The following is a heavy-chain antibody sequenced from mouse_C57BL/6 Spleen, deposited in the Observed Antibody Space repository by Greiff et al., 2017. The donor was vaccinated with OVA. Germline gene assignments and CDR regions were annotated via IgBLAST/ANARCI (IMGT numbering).Heavy chain of an antibody. CDR1: GFSLTSYG. CDR3: AKNYGHYYGSSYRYFDV. Sequence: VQLKESGPGLVQPSQSLSITCTVSGFSLTSYGVHWVRQPPGKGLEWLGVIWSGGSTDYNAAFLSRLSISKDNSKSQVFFKMNSLQADDTAIYYCAKNYGHYYGSSYRYFDVWGTGTTVTVSS. V-gene: IGHV2-4*01. D-gene: IGHD1-1*01. CDR2: IWSGGST. J-gene: IGHJ1*03.